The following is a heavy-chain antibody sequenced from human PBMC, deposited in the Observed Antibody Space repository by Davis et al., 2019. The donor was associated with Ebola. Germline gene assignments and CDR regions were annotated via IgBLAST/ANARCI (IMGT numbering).Heavy chain of an antibody. CDR1: GGSFSGYY. J-gene: IGHJ6*02. CDR3: ARGAGATQLIYYYYGMDV. Sequence: MPGGSLRLSCAVYGGSFSGYYWSWIRQPPGKGLEWIGEINHSGSTNYNPSLRTRVTISVDTSKNQFSLKLSSVTAADTAVYYCARGAGATQLIYYYYGMDVWGQGTTVTVSS. V-gene: IGHV4-34*01. CDR2: INHSGST. D-gene: IGHD1-26*01.